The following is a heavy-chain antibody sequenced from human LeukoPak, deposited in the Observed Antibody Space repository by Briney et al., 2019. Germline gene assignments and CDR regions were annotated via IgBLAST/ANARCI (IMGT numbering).Heavy chain of an antibody. CDR1: GGTFSSYA. CDR3: ARVSCSGGSCYRDYFDY. J-gene: IGHJ4*02. D-gene: IGHD2-15*01. CDR2: IIPIFGTA. V-gene: IGHV1-69*01. Sequence: ASVKVSCKASGGTFSSYAMSWVGQAPGQGLEWMGGIIPIFGTANYAQKFQGRVTITADESTSTAYMELSSLRSEDTAVYYCARVSCSGGSCYRDYFDYWGQGTLVTVSS.